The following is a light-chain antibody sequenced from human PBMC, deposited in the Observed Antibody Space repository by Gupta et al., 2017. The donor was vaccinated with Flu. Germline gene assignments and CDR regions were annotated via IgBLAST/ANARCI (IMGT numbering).Light chain of an antibody. CDR3: AAWDDSLNAQV. Sequence: QAVLTQPPSASGTPGQRVIISCSGSISNIGSNPLNWYQKFPGAAPKLLISGINQRPSGVPDRFSGSKSGTSASLAISGLQSEDEADYYCAAWDDSLNAQVFGAGTKVTVL. CDR2: GIN. V-gene: IGLV1-44*01. CDR1: ISNIGSNP. J-gene: IGLJ1*01.